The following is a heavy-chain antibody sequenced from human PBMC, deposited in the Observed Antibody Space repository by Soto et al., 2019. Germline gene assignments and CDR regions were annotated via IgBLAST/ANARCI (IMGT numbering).Heavy chain of an antibody. D-gene: IGHD1-1*01. CDR1: GYTFTGYY. V-gene: IGHV1-2*04. CDR3: ARGRKTGRDAFDI. J-gene: IGHJ3*02. CDR2: INPNSGGT. Sequence: GASVKVSCKASGYTFTGYYMHWVRQAPGQGLEWMGWINPNSGGTNYAQKFQGWVTMTRDTSISTAYMELSRLRSGDTAVYYCARGRKTGRDAFDIWGQGTMVPVSS.